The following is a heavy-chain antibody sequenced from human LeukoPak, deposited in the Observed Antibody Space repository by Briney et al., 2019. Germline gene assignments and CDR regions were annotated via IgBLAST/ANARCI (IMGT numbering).Heavy chain of an antibody. V-gene: IGHV1-69*13. D-gene: IGHD6-6*01. CDR2: IIPIFGTA. CDR1: GGTFSSYA. J-gene: IGHJ4*02. CDR3: AREYSSSSYFGY. Sequence: ASVKVSCKASGGTFSSYAISWVRQAPGQGLEWMGGIIPIFGTANYAQKFQGRVTITADESTSTAYMELSSLRSEDTAVYYCAREYSSSSYFGYWGQGTLVTVSS.